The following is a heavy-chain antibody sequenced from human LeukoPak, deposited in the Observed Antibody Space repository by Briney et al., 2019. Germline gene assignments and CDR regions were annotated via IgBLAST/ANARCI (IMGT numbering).Heavy chain of an antibody. CDR1: GGPFSGYY. J-gene: IGHJ4*02. CDR2: INHSGST. CDR3: ASLDSGYEDY. V-gene: IGHV4-34*01. D-gene: IGHD5-12*01. Sequence: NSSETLSLTCVVYGGPFSGYYWTWIRQPPGKGLEWIGEINHSGSTKYNPSLKSRVTISVDASKNQFSLKLSSVTAADTAVYYCASLDSGYEDYWGQGTLVTVSS.